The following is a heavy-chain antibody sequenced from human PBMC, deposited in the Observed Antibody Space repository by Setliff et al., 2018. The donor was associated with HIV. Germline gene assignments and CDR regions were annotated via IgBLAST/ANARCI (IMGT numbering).Heavy chain of an antibody. Sequence: PGGSLRLSCAASGFTFNSDTMSWVRQAPGKGLEWVSAIRGSGVNIYHADSVKGRFTISRDNSKNTLYLQMNSLRAEDTAVYYCAKTQTVITVYGPFDSLGQGTPVTVSS. D-gene: IGHD4-4*01. CDR1: GFTFNSDT. CDR2: IRGSGVNI. J-gene: IGHJ4*02. V-gene: IGHV3-23*01. CDR3: AKTQTVITVYGPFDS.